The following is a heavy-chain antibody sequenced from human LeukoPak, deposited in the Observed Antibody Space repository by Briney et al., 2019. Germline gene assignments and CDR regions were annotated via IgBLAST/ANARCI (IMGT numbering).Heavy chain of an antibody. CDR1: TFTFSSYN. D-gene: IGHD3-3*01. Sequence: AGSLRLSSAASTFTFSSYNMNRLRQAPGQGREWVSYTSSSSSTIYYEYSVKGRITIARDNSTNSMYLKMHSLRAADTSLCYCARGSSQDLEWLRSPATHAFDIWGQGTMVTVSS. CDR3: ARGSSQDLEWLRSPATHAFDI. V-gene: IGHV3-48*01. CDR2: TSSSSSTI. J-gene: IGHJ3*02.